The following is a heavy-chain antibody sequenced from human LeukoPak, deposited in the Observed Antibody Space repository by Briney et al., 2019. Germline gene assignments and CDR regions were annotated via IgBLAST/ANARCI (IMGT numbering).Heavy chain of an antibody. Sequence: PGGSLRLSCAASGFTFSSYAMSWVRQAPGKGLEWVSVIYSGGSTYYADSVKGRFTISRDNSKNTLYLQMNSLRAEDTAVYYCARDPSKGELLGIGAFDIWGQGTMVTVSS. D-gene: IGHD1-26*01. V-gene: IGHV3-53*01. CDR3: ARDPSKGELLGIGAFDI. J-gene: IGHJ3*02. CDR1: GFTFSSYA. CDR2: IYSGGST.